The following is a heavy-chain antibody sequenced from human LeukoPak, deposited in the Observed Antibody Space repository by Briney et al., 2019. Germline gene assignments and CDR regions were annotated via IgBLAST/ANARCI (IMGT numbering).Heavy chain of an antibody. D-gene: IGHD1-7*01. CDR2: ISSSGSTI. CDR1: GFTFSSYE. Sequence: GGSLRLSCAASGFTFSSYEMNWVRQAPGKGLEWVSYISSSGSTIYYADSVKGRFTISRDNAKNSLYLQMYSLRAEDTAVYYCAREVELLVVDYWGQGTLVTVSS. J-gene: IGHJ4*02. CDR3: AREVELLVVDY. V-gene: IGHV3-48*03.